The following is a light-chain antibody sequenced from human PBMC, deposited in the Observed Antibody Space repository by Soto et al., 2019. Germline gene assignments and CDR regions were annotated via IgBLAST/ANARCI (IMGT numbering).Light chain of an antibody. J-gene: IGLJ1*01. CDR3: SSYQSSSTL. Sequence: QSVLTQPASVSGSPGQSITISCTGTSSDVGGYNYVSWYQQHPGKAPKLMIYAVTERPSGVSSRSSGSKCGNTASLTIAGLHAEEEADYYGSSYQSSSTLFGTGTKLTVL. CDR1: SSDVGGYNY. V-gene: IGLV2-14*01. CDR2: AVT.